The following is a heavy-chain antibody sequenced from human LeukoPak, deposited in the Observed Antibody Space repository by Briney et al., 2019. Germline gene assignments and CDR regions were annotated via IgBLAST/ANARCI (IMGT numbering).Heavy chain of an antibody. CDR3: ARVRRGYCSGGSCDAVAWFDP. J-gene: IGHJ5*02. CDR1: GYSFTSYW. D-gene: IGHD2-15*01. V-gene: IGHV5-10-1*01. Sequence: GESLKISCKGSGYSFTSYWITWVRQIPGKGLEWMGRIDPSDSYTNYSPSFQGHVTISADKSISTAYLQWSSLKASDTAMYYCARVRRGYCSGGSCDAVAWFDPWRQGTLVSVPS. CDR2: IDPSDSYT.